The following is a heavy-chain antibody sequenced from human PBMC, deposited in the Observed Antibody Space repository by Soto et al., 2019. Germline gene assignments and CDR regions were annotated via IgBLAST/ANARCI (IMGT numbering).Heavy chain of an antibody. CDR2: ISTDNANT. Sequence: GASVKVSCKASGYTFPNFGISWVRQAPGRGLEWLGWISTDNANTHYAQKLQGRVTMTTDTSTTTAYMELRSLRSDDTAVYYCARDQIAAAADYWGQGTLVTVSS. CDR1: GYTFPNFG. CDR3: ARDQIAAAADY. D-gene: IGHD6-13*01. J-gene: IGHJ4*02. V-gene: IGHV1-18*04.